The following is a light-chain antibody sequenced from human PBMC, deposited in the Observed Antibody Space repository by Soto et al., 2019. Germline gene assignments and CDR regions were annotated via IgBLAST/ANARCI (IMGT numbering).Light chain of an antibody. V-gene: IGKV4-1*01. Sequence: DSVMTQSPDSLAVSLGERATINCKSSQSVLYSSNNKNYLAWYQQKPGKAPKLLIYAASTLQSGVPSRFSGSGSGTDFTLTISCLQSEDFATYYCQQYYSYPRTFGQGTKVDI. J-gene: IGKJ1*01. CDR3: QQYYSYPRT. CDR1: QSVLYSSNNKNY. CDR2: AAS.